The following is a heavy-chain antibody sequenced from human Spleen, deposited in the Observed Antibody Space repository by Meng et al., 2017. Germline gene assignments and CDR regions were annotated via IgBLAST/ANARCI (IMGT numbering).Heavy chain of an antibody. J-gene: IGHJ4*02. CDR3: AKALGWGSSPDY. CDR1: GYTFTAYY. D-gene: IGHD2-21*01. Sequence: QAQLLQSGAEVKKPGASVKVSCKASGYTFTAYYIHWVRQAPGQGLEWMGRINPNSGGTNFAQKFQGRVIMTRDTSISTAYMELSGLGFDDTAVYYCAKALGWGSSPDYWGQGILVTVSS. CDR2: INPNSGGT. V-gene: IGHV1-2*06.